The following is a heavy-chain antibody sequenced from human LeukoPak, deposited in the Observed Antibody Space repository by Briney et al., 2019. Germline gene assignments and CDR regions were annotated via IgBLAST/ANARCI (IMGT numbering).Heavy chain of an antibody. CDR1: GGSISSGSYY. Sequence: PSETLSLTCTVSGGSISSGSYYWSWIRQPAGKGLEWIGRIYTSGSTNYNPSLKSRVTISVDTSKNQFSLKLSSVTAAHTAVYYCAGATGAFDYWGQGTLVTVSS. J-gene: IGHJ4*02. D-gene: IGHD4/OR15-4a*01. V-gene: IGHV4-61*02. CDR3: AGATGAFDY. CDR2: IYTSGST.